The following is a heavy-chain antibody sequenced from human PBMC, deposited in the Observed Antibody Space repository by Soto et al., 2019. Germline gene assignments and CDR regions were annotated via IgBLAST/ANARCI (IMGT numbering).Heavy chain of an antibody. CDR3: ASTTVGRPPYYFYYMDV. CDR2: ISGTTTTV. V-gene: IGHV3-48*04. J-gene: IGHJ6*03. Sequence: EVQLVESGGGLVQPGGSLRLSCAASGFTFSSYGMHWVRQAPGKGLEWVSYISGTTTTVYYADSVEGRFTISSDNAKNSLYLQMDSLRVEDTAVYYWASTTVGRPPYYFYYMDVCGKGTTVTVSS. D-gene: IGHD4-17*01. CDR1: GFTFSSYG.